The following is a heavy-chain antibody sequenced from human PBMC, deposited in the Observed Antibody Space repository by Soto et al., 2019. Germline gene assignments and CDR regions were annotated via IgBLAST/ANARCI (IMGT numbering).Heavy chain of an antibody. V-gene: IGHV4-59*02. CDR3: ARLIEGYPPHNYFDP. Sequence: PSETLSLTCSVSGDSVKSSYWAWIRQSPGRAPEWVGYVFDFGGTGYHPSLKGRLTISMDTSKNQVSLSLRSVTVADTGIYYCARLIEGYPPHNYFDPWGQGTLVTVSS. CDR2: VFDFGGT. CDR1: GDSVKSSY. J-gene: IGHJ5*02. D-gene: IGHD2-15*01.